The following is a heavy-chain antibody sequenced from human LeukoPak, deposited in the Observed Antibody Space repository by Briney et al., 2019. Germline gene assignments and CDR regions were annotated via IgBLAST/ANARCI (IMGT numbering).Heavy chain of an antibody. CDR2: IYSGGST. CDR1: GFTVSSNY. CDR3: ARDPVGATTNYYYGMDV. J-gene: IGHJ6*02. V-gene: IGHV3-66*02. Sequence: GGSLRLSCAASGFTVSSNYMRWVRQAPGKGLEWVSVIYSGGSTYYADSVKGRFTISRDNSKNTLYLQMNSLRAEDTAVYYCARDPVGATTNYYYGMDVWGQGTTVTVSS. D-gene: IGHD1-26*01.